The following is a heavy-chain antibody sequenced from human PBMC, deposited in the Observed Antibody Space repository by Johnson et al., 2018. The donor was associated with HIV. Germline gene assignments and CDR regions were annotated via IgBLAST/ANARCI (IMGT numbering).Heavy chain of an antibody. CDR2: INWNGGST. D-gene: IGHD6-13*01. CDR1: GFTFDDYG. J-gene: IGHJ3*02. CDR3: ARDGVYSSLHDAFDS. Sequence: VQLVESGGGVVRPGGSLRLSCAASGFTFDDYGMSWVRQAPGKGLEWVSGINWNGGSTGYADSVKVRFTFSRDNAKNSLYLRMDRLRAEDSAVYYCARDGVYSSLHDAFDSWGQGTMVTVSS. V-gene: IGHV3-20*04.